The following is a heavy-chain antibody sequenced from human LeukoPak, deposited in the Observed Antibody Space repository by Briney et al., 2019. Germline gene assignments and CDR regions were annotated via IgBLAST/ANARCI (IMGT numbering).Heavy chain of an antibody. CDR1: GGAISRSHYY. J-gene: IGHJ4*02. D-gene: IGHD3-9*01. Sequence: PSETLSLTCTVSGGAISRSHYYWGWIRQPPGKGLEWIGSIYYSGSTYYNPSLKRRVTISVDTSNSQFSLKLSSVTAADTAVYYCARTYSDILTGYSYWGQGTLVTVSS. V-gene: IGHV4-39*01. CDR2: IYYSGST. CDR3: ARTYSDILTGYSY.